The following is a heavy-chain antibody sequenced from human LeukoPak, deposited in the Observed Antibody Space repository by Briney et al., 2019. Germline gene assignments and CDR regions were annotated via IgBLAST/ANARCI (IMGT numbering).Heavy chain of an antibody. Sequence: SETLSLTCAVYGGSFCVYYWSGIPHPPGKGVEGSGEINHSGSTNYNPSLTSRVTISVDTPKIPSSLNLSSVTAADTAVYYCARGLVVENAFDIWGQGTVVTVSS. J-gene: IGHJ3*02. CDR2: INHSGST. V-gene: IGHV4-34*01. CDR1: GGSFCVYY. D-gene: IGHD3-22*01. CDR3: ARGLVVENAFDI.